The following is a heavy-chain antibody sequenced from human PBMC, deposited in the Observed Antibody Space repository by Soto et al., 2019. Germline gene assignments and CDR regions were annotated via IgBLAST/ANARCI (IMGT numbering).Heavy chain of an antibody. Sequence: PSETLSLTCTVSGGSISSSDYYWSWIRQPPGKGLEWIGYINYSGRTYYNPSLKSRVTISVDRSKNQFSLKLSSVTAADTAVYYCARVPGPWGQGTLVTVSS. V-gene: IGHV4-30-4*01. CDR1: GGSISSSDYY. CDR2: INYSGRT. CDR3: ARVPGP. J-gene: IGHJ5*02.